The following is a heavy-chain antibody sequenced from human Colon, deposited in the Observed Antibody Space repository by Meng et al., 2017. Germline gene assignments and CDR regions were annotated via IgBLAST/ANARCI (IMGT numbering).Heavy chain of an antibody. Sequence: GESLKISCAASGFTFSSYWMYWVRQAPGKGLGWVASINLDGSGVYYVESVKGRFTISRDNAKNSLSLQMNSLRAEDTALYYCATELRQTIRGWGYWGQGTLVTVSS. D-gene: IGHD5-24*01. CDR3: ATELRQTIRGWGY. V-gene: IGHV3-7*01. J-gene: IGHJ4*02. CDR2: INLDGSGV. CDR1: GFTFSSYW.